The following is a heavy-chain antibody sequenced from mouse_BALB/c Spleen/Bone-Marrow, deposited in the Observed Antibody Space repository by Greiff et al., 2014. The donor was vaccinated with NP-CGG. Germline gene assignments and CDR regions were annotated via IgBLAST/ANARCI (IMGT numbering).Heavy chain of an antibody. CDR1: GFTFTDYY. CDR2: IRNKANGYTT. D-gene: IGHD1-1*01. J-gene: IGHJ3*01. Sequence: EVKLVESGGGLVQPGGSLRLSCATSGFTFTDYYMGWVRQPPGKALEWLGFIRNKANGYTTEYSASVKGRFTISRDNSQSILYLQMNTLRAEDSATYYCARVTTAWFAYWGQGTLVTVSA. CDR3: ARVTTAWFAY. V-gene: IGHV7-3*02.